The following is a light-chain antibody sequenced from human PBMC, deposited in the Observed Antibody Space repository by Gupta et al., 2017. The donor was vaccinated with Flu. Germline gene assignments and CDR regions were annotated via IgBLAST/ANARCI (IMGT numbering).Light chain of an antibody. CDR2: KAS. Sequence: DDVMTQSPLSLSVSLGQPASISCRSSQSLVYSDGDSYVSWFHQRQGQSPRRLIYKASNRDSGVPDRISGSGAGTDVTLRISRVEAEDVGVYYCMHSTRWPWTFGQGTKVEIK. CDR1: QSLVYSDGDSY. CDR3: MHSTRWPWT. V-gene: IGKV2-30*01. J-gene: IGKJ1*01.